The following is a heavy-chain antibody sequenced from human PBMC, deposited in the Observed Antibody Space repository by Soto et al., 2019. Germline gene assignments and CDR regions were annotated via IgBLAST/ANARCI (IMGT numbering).Heavy chain of an antibody. CDR3: ARDSRYGSQSSVNHYLDF. Sequence: YGGSFVRQERGRGLEWLGTIKFDASEKKYVDSVKGRFTMSRDNAKNSLYLQMDSLRADDTAVYYCARDSRYGSQSSVNHYLDFWGHGTLVSGSS. J-gene: IGHJ4*01. V-gene: IGHV3-7*01. D-gene: IGHD3-10*01. CDR2: IKFDASEK. CDR1: YG.